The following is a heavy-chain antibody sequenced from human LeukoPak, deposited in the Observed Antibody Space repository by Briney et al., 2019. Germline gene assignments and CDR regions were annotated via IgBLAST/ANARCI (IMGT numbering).Heavy chain of an antibody. CDR1: GYTLTSFG. Sequence: ASVKVSCKASGYTLTSFGISWVRQAPGQGPEWMGWISRDNGNTNYAQNLKGRVTMTTETSTSTAYMELRSLRSDDTAVYYCARIISSGYNHGMDVWGQGTTVTVSS. CDR2: ISRDNGNT. J-gene: IGHJ6*02. CDR3: ARIISSGYNHGMDV. V-gene: IGHV1-18*01. D-gene: IGHD3-22*01.